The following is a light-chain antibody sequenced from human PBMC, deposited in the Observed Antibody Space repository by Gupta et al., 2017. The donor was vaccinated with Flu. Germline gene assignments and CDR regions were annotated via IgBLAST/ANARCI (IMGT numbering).Light chain of an antibody. J-gene: IGKJ1*01. CDR1: QSVSNNY. CDR3: QEYHNSRT. Sequence: EIVLTQSPGTLSLSPGERATLSCRASQSVSNNYLDWFQQKPGQAPRLLIYAASSRATGSPDRFSGSGSGTDFTLTINRLEPEDFAVYYCQEYHNSRTFGQGTKVEIK. V-gene: IGKV3-20*01. CDR2: AAS.